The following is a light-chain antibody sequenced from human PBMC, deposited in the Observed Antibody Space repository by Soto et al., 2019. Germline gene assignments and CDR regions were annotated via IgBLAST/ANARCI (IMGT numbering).Light chain of an antibody. CDR1: SSDVGGYNS. CDR2: DVS. J-gene: IGLJ1*01. V-gene: IGLV2-14*03. Sequence: QSVLTQPASVSGSPGQSSTISCTGTSSDVGGYNSVSWYQHHPGKAPKLMIFDVSYRSSGVSSRFSGSKSDSTASLTISGLQAEDEADYYCNSYTTRSTYVFGTGTKVTVL. CDR3: NSYTTRSTYV.